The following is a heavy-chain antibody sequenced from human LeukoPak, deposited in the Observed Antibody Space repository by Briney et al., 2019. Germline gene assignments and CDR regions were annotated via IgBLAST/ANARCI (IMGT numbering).Heavy chain of an antibody. CDR2: INHSGST. CDR1: GGSFSGYY. J-gene: IGHJ5*02. V-gene: IGHV4-34*01. CDR3: ARNPTRRMVVVTARRGGWFDP. Sequence: ETLSLTCAVYGGSFSGYYWSWIRQPPGKGLEWIGEINHSGSTNYNPSLKSRVTISVDTSKNQFSLKLSSVTAADTAVYYCARNPTRRMVVVTARRGGWFDPWGQGTLVTVSS. D-gene: IGHD2-21*02.